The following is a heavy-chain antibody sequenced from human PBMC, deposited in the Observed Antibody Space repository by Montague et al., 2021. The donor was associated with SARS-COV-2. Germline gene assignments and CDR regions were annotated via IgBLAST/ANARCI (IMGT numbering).Heavy chain of an antibody. D-gene: IGHD4-23*01. V-gene: IGHV2-5*02. Sequence: PALEKPTQTLTLTCTVSGFSLSTSGEGVGWIRQPPGKALEWLALIFWDDDKRYSPSLKNRVTITKDTSKNQVVLRMTNMDPLDTATYYCAHKVKWELYYFDYWGQGTLVTVSS. CDR3: AHKVKWELYYFDY. J-gene: IGHJ4*02. CDR1: GFSLSTSGEG. CDR2: IFWDDDK.